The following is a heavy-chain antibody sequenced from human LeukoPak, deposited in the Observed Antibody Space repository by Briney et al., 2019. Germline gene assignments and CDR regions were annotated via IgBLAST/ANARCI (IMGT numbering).Heavy chain of an antibody. CDR2: ISAYNGNT. CDR3: ARIEAAGTPYYYMDV. J-gene: IGHJ6*03. V-gene: IGHV1-18*01. D-gene: IGHD6-13*01. Sequence: ASVKVSCKASGYSFTTYGISWVRQAPGQGLEWMGRISAYNGNTNYAQKVQGRVTLTTDTSTSTAYMELSSLRSEDTAVYYCARIEAAGTPYYYMDVWGKGTTVTVSS. CDR1: GYSFTTYG.